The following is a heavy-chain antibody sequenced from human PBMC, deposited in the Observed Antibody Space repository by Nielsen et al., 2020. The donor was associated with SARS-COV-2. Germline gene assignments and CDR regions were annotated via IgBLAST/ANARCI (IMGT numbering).Heavy chain of an antibody. J-gene: IGHJ4*02. Sequence: GGSLRLSCAASGFTFSSYWMHWVRQAPGKGLVRVSRINSDGSSTSYADSVKGRFTISRDNAKNTLYLQMNSLRAEDTAVYYCARDPVAGPHTEYYFDYWGQGTLVTVSS. CDR1: GFTFSSYW. CDR2: INSDGSST. CDR3: ARDPVAGPHTEYYFDY. D-gene: IGHD6-19*01. V-gene: IGHV3-74*01.